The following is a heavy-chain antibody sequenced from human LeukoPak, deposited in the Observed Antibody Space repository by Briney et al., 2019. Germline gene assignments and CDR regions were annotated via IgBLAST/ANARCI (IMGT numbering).Heavy chain of an antibody. CDR1: GYSISSRHW. J-gene: IGHJ2*01. CDR2: IYYDGRT. Sequence: SETLSLTCAVSGYSISSRHWWGWIRQPPGKGLEWIGHIYYDGRTYYNPSLKSRVTMSVDTSKNQFSLKLSSVTAVDTAVYSCARYGGNSDWYFDLWGRGTLVTVPS. D-gene: IGHD4-23*01. V-gene: IGHV4-28*01. CDR3: ARYGGNSDWYFDL.